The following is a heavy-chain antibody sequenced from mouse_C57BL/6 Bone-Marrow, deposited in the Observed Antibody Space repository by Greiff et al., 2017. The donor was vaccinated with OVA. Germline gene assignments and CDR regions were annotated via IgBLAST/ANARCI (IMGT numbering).Heavy chain of an antibody. D-gene: IGHD2-3*01. CDR3: AREGDYDGYYVGWYFDV. CDR1: GFTFSSYA. J-gene: IGHJ1*03. V-gene: IGHV5-4*01. Sequence: DVKLVESGGGLVKPGGSLKLSCAASGFTFSSYAMSWVRQTPEKRLEWVATISDGGSYTYYPDNVKGRFTISRDNAKNNLYLQMSHLKSEDTAMYYCAREGDYDGYYVGWYFDVWGTGTTVTVSS. CDR2: ISDGGSYT.